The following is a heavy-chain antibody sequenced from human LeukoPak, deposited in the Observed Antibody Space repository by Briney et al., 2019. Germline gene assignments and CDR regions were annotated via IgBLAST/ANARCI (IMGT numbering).Heavy chain of an antibody. CDR2: INTNTGNP. V-gene: IGHV7-4-1*02. Sequence: GASVKVSCKASGYTFTSYAMNWVRQAPGQGLEWMGWINTNTGNPTYAQGFTGRFVLSLDTSVSTAYLQINNLKAEDTAIYYCARVVDYYDSSGPRGWDAFDIWGQGTVVTVSS. D-gene: IGHD3-22*01. J-gene: IGHJ3*02. CDR3: ARVVDYYDSSGPRGWDAFDI. CDR1: GYTFTSYA.